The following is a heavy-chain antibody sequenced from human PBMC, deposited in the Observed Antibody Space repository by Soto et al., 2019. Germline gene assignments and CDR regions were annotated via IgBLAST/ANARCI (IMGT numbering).Heavy chain of an antibody. J-gene: IGHJ4*02. Sequence: GGSLILSCAASGFTFADYAMSWFRHAPGKGLEWVGFIRSKAYGGTTEYAASVKGRFTISRDDSKSIAYLQMNSLKTEDTAVYYCTRASYYDSSGYYAYWGQGTLVTVPQ. CDR1: GFTFADYA. D-gene: IGHD3-22*01. CDR2: IRSKAYGGTT. CDR3: TRASYYDSSGYYAY. V-gene: IGHV3-49*03.